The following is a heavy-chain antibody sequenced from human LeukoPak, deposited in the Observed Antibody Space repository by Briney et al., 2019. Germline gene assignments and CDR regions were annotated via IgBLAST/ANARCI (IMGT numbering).Heavy chain of an antibody. CDR3: ARVAAGYSVNYFDY. Sequence: GGSLRLSCAASGFTFSSYAMSWVRQPPGKGLEWISYINSGSSTIYYADSVEGRFTISRDSAKNSLYLQMNSLRDEDTAVYYCARVAAGYSVNYFDYWGQGTLVTVSS. V-gene: IGHV3-48*02. CDR1: GFTFSSYA. CDR2: INSGSSTI. J-gene: IGHJ4*02. D-gene: IGHD4-23*01.